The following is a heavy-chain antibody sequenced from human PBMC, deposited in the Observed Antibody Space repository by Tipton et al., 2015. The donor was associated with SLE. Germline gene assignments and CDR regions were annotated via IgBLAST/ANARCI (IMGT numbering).Heavy chain of an antibody. V-gene: IGHV3-21*01. CDR1: GFTFSSYG. Sequence: SLRLSCAGSGFTFSSYGMNWVRQAPGKGLEWVSSISSSSSYISYADSVKGRFTISRDNAKNSLYLQMNSLRAEDTAVYYCARLRYQLLYGGRYFDYWGQGTLVTVSS. CDR2: ISSSSSYI. CDR3: ARLRYQLLYGGRYFDY. J-gene: IGHJ4*02. D-gene: IGHD2-2*02.